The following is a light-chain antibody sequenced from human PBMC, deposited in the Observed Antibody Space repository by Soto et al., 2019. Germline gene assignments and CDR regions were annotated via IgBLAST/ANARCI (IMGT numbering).Light chain of an antibody. CDR3: SSFTSSSTLEV. Sequence: QPVLTQPASVSGSPGQSITISCTGTSSDVGGYNYVSWYQQHPGKAPKLMIYEVSNRPSGVSHRFAGSKSGNTASLTISGLQAEDEADYYCSSFTSSSTLEVFGGGTKLTVL. CDR2: EVS. CDR1: SSDVGGYNY. J-gene: IGLJ3*02. V-gene: IGLV2-14*01.